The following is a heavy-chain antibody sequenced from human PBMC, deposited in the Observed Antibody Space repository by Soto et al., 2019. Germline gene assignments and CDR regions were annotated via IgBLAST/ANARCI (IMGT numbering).Heavy chain of an antibody. CDR1: GASITSTTYF. J-gene: IGHJ4*02. Sequence: LSLTCTLSGASITSTTYFWAWLRKPQGKGLEWVGSIYYSGTTHYKPSLKSRVTISVDRSKNQFSLQRSSVTAADAAVYYCAKNLPRTGRFDYWGQGSLVTVSS. CDR2: IYYSGTT. V-gene: IGHV4-39*01. CDR3: AKNLPRTGRFDY.